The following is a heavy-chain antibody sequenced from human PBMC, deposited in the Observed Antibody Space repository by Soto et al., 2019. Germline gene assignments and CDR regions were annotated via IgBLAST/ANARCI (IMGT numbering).Heavy chain of an antibody. Sequence: QIQLVQSGAEVKKPGASVRVSCKTSGYAFSNYGISWIRQAPGLGLEWMGWISPYNGNTDYAQSLQGRVTMTTDTSTNTAYMELRSLTSDDTAVYYCATSYDSGFDPSGQGTLVTVSS. CDR1: GYAFSNYG. CDR3: ATSYDSGFDP. CDR2: ISPYNGNT. V-gene: IGHV1-18*04. J-gene: IGHJ5*02. D-gene: IGHD5-12*01.